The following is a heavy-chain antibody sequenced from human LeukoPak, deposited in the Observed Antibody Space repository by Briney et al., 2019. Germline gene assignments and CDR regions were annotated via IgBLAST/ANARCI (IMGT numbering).Heavy chain of an antibody. Sequence: SESLSLTCTVSGGSISGYYWSWIRQPPGKGLEWIGYIYYTGSTNYNPSPKSRVTISVDTSQNQFSLKVSSVTAADTAVYYCVRSKSGTYGWFDPWGQGTLVTVSS. CDR2: IYYTGST. V-gene: IGHV4-59*01. CDR3: VRSKSGTYGWFDP. J-gene: IGHJ5*02. D-gene: IGHD4-17*01. CDR1: GGSISGYY.